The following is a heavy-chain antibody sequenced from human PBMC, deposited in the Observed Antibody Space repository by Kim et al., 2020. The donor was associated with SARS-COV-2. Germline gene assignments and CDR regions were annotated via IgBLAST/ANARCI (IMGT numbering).Heavy chain of an antibody. D-gene: IGHD3-10*01. CDR3: ARHRFRGAFDI. J-gene: IGHJ3*02. Sequence: PALASRVTISVDTSKNQFSLKLSSVTAADTAVYYCARHRFRGAFDIWGQGTMVTISS. V-gene: IGHV4-39*01.